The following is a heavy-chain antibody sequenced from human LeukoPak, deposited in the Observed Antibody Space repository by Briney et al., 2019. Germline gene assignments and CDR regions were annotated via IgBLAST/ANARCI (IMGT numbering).Heavy chain of an antibody. D-gene: IGHD6-13*01. J-gene: IGHJ4*02. CDR1: GFTFSSYS. V-gene: IGHV3-21*01. CDR3: AKGVAAAVNY. Sequence: GGSLRLSCAASGFTFSSYSMNWVRQAPGKGLEWVSSISSSSNYIYYADSVKGRFTISRDNAKNSLYLQMSSLRAEDTAVYYCAKGVAAAVNYWGRGTQVTVSS. CDR2: ISSSSNYI.